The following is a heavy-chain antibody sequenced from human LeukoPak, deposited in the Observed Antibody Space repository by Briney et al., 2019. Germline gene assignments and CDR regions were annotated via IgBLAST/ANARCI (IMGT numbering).Heavy chain of an antibody. V-gene: IGHV1-2*02. CDR1: GYTFIDSY. CDR2: IVPKSGGT. J-gene: IGHJ4*02. D-gene: IGHD2-2*01. CDR3: ATPRDEYHLLLLDY. Sequence: ASVKVSCKASGYTFIDSYMHWVRQAPGQGLEWIGWIVPKSGGTNYAQKFQGRVTMTRDTSISTAYMELSRLRSDDTAVYYCATPRDEYHLLLLDYWGQGTLVTVSS.